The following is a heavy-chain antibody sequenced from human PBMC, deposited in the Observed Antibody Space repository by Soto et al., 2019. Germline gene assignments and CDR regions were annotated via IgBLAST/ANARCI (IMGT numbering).Heavy chain of an antibody. D-gene: IGHD6-13*01. Sequence: ASVKVSCKASGYTFTSYAMNWVRQAPGQRLEWMGWINAGNGNTKYSQKFQGRVTITRDTSASTAYMELSSLRSEDTAVYYCAREAGGSSWSGYYYYYGMDVWGQGTTVTVSS. V-gene: IGHV1-3*01. CDR3: AREAGGSSWSGYYYYYGMDV. CDR1: GYTFTSYA. CDR2: INAGNGNT. J-gene: IGHJ6*02.